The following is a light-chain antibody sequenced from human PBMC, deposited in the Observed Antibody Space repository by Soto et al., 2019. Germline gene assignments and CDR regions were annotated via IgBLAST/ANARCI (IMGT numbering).Light chain of an antibody. CDR1: QGINTL. CDR2: HAS. CDR3: QQANSYQLT. J-gene: IGKJ4*01. V-gene: IGKV1D-12*01. Sequence: DIQMTQSPSSVSASVGDRVTITCRASQGINTLLAWYQQKPGKAPNLLIYHASTLQSGVPSRFSGSGSGTDFTLTISSLQPEDFATYYCQQANSYQLTFGGGTKVEMK.